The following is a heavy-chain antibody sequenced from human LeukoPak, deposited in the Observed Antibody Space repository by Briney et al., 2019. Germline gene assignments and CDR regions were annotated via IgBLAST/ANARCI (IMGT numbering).Heavy chain of an antibody. J-gene: IGHJ4*02. CDR3: ARGLVVGATRGGDY. D-gene: IGHD1-26*01. V-gene: IGHV4-59*01. Sequence: SETLSLTCTVSGGSISSYYWSWIRQPPGKALEWIGYIYYSGSTNYNPSLKSRVTISVDTSKNQFSLKLGSVTAADTAVYYCARGLVVGATRGGDYWGQGTLVTVSS. CDR2: IYYSGST. CDR1: GGSISSYY.